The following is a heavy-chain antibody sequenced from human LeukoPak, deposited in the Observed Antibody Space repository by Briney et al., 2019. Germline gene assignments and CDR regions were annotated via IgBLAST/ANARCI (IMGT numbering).Heavy chain of an antibody. V-gene: IGHV3-23*01. J-gene: IGHJ4*02. Sequence: GGSLRLSCAASGFSFSYHGMNWVRQAPGKGLEWVSGVSPPGGGTYYADSVKGRLTISRDDSRNTLSLQMNSLRVEDTAVYYCARDLAWGAFDYWGQGILVAVSS. CDR3: ARDLAWGAFDY. CDR2: VSPPGGGT. CDR1: GFSFSYHG. D-gene: IGHD7-27*01.